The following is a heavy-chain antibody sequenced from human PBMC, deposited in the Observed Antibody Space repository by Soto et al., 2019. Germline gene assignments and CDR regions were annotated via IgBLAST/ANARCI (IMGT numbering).Heavy chain of an antibody. CDR2: ISYSGST. Sequence: QVQLQESGPGLMKPSQTLSLTCTVSGGSISSGDYYWSWIRQPPGKGLEWIGYISYSGSTYNNPSLKSRVTISVDTSKNQFSLKLTSVTAADAAVYYCARAPYYDLYMDVWGQGTTVTVSS. V-gene: IGHV4-30-4*01. J-gene: IGHJ6*02. CDR1: GGSISSGDYY. D-gene: IGHD3-3*01. CDR3: ARAPYYDLYMDV.